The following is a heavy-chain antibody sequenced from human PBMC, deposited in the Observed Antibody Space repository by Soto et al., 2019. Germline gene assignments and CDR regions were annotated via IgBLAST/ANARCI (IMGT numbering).Heavy chain of an antibody. Sequence: SETLSLTCSVSGDSITSHFWSWIRQPPGKGLEWIGYVFHTASPDYQPSLRSRVTMSLDTSKNQFSLQLRSVTAAATAVYFCASVPITRAWLPDSWGQGTKVTVSS. CDR2: VFHTASP. V-gene: IGHV4-59*11. D-gene: IGHD3-10*01. J-gene: IGHJ4*02. CDR3: ASVPITRAWLPDS. CDR1: GDSITSHF.